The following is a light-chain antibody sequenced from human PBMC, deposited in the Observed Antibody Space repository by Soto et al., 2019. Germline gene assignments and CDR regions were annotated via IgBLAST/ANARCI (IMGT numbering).Light chain of an antibody. CDR3: QVWDSGSAHVV. Sequence: SYELTQPHSVSVAPGKTASISFGGNNIGSKVVHWYQQKPGQAPVLVIYSDTDLPPVIPERFSGSNSANLATLTISRVEAGDEADYYCQVWDSGSAHVVFGGGTKLTVL. J-gene: IGLJ2*01. CDR1: NIGSKV. CDR2: SDT. V-gene: IGLV3-21*04.